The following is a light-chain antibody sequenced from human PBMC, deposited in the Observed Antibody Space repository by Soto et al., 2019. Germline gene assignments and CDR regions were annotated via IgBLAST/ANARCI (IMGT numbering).Light chain of an antibody. Sequence: EIVLTHSPGTLSLSPGERATLSCRASQSVTSDYLAWYQQKPGQAPRLLIHGASSRATGIPDRFSGSGSGTDFTLTISRLEPEDFAVYYCQQYGRPFGQGTKVDNK. CDR2: GAS. V-gene: IGKV3-20*01. CDR3: QQYGRP. CDR1: QSVTSDY. J-gene: IGKJ1*01.